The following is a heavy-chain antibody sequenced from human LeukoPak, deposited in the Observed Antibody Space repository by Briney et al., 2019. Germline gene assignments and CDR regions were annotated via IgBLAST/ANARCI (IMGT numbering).Heavy chain of an antibody. V-gene: IGHV3-30*18. D-gene: IGHD5-18*01. CDR2: ISYDGTNK. J-gene: IGHJ4*02. Sequence: GRSLRLSCAASGFTFSSYGMHWVRQAPGKGLEWVAVISYDGTNKYYADSVKGRFTISRDNSKNTLYLQMNSLRAEDTAVHYCAKDRAMGSYFDYWGQGTLVTVSS. CDR3: AKDRAMGSYFDY. CDR1: GFTFSSYG.